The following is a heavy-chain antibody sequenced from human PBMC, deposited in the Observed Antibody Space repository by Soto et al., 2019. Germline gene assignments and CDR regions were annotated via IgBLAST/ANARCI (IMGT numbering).Heavy chain of an antibody. Sequence: EVQLVESGGGLVQPGGSLRLSCAASGFTFSSYWMHWVRQAPGKGLMWVSRLNRDGSTTSYADSVKGRFTISRDNAKNTLYLQMNSLRAEDTAVYYCARDEDSSGWYYFDYWGQGTLVTVSS. CDR1: GFTFSSYW. V-gene: IGHV3-74*01. CDR2: LNRDGSTT. D-gene: IGHD6-19*01. CDR3: ARDEDSSGWYYFDY. J-gene: IGHJ4*02.